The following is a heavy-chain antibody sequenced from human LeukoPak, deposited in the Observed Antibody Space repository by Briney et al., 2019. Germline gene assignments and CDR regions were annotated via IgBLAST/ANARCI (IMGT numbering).Heavy chain of an antibody. Sequence: ASVKVSCKASGYTFTGYYMHWVRQAPGQGLEWMGWINPNSGGTNYAQKFQGRVTMTRNTSISTAYMELSSLRSEDTAVYYCARGRISYDYFWGSYRPPALFDYWGQGTLVTVSS. V-gene: IGHV1-2*02. D-gene: IGHD3-16*02. CDR2: INPNSGGT. CDR3: ARGRISYDYFWGSYRPPALFDY. CDR1: GYTFTGYY. J-gene: IGHJ4*02.